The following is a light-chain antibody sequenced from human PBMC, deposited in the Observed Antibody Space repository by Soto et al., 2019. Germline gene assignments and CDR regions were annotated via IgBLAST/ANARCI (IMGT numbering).Light chain of an antibody. CDR3: QQYSSYPT. CDR2: DAS. Sequence: EIVLTQSPGTLSLSPGERATLSCRASQSVSSYLAWYQQKPGQAPRLLIYDASNRATGIPARFSGSGSGTEFTLTISSLQSDDFATYYCQQYSSYPTFGQGTKVDIK. V-gene: IGKV3-11*01. J-gene: IGKJ1*01. CDR1: QSVSSY.